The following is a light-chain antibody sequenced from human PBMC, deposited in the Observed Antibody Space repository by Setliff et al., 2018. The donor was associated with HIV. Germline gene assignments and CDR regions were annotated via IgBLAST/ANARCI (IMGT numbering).Light chain of an antibody. J-gene: IGLJ1*01. V-gene: IGLV2-14*03. CDR2: DVS. CDR3: SSYTSSSTQV. CDR1: SSDVGGYNY. Sequence: QFVLTQPASVSGSPGQSITISCTGTSSDVGGYNYVSWYQQHPGKAPKLMIYDVSNRPSGVSNRFSGSKSGNTASPTISGLQAEDEADYYCSSYTSSSTQVFGTGTKVTVL.